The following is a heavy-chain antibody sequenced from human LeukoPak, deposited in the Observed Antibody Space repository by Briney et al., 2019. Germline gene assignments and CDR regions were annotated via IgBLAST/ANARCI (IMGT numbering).Heavy chain of an antibody. D-gene: IGHD3-3*01. J-gene: IGHJ6*02. V-gene: IGHV3-30*18. CDR1: GFTFSSYG. CDR3: AKGGVVIIGGYYYGMDV. Sequence: PGGSLRLSCAASGFTFSSYGMPWVRQAPGKGLEWVAVISYDGSNKYYADSVKGRFTISRDNSKNTLYLQMNSLRAEDTAVYYCAKGGVVIIGGYYYGMDVWGQGTTVTVSS. CDR2: ISYDGSNK.